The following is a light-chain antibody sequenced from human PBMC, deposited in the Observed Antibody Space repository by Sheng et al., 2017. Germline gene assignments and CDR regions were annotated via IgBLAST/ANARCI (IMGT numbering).Light chain of an antibody. Sequence: EIVLTQSPATLSLSPGERATLSCRASQSVSSYLAWYQQKPGQAPRLLIYGASTRATGVPARFSGSGSGTEFTLSITNVQSEDFAVYYCQEYNKWPPWTFGQGTKVTFK. CDR1: QSVSSY. CDR3: QEYNKWPPWT. CDR2: GAS. V-gene: IGKV3-15*01. J-gene: IGKJ1*01.